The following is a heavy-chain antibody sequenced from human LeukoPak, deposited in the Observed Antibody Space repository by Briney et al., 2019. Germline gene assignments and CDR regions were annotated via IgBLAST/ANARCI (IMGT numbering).Heavy chain of an antibody. CDR3: ARDFWSSLEY. D-gene: IGHD3-3*01. CDR1: GFTFSSYE. J-gene: IGHJ4*02. CDR2: ISSSGSTI. V-gene: IGHV3-48*03. Sequence: GGSLRLSCAASGFTFSSYEMNWVRQAPGKGLEWVSYISSSGSTIYYADSVKGRFTISRDNAKNSLYLQMNSLRAEDTAVYYCARDFWSSLEYWGQGTLVTVSS.